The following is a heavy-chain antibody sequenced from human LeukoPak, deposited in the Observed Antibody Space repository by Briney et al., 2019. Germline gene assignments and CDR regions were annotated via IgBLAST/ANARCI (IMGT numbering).Heavy chain of an antibody. J-gene: IGHJ2*01. CDR2: IYHSGST. Sequence: SGTLSLTCAVSGGSISSSNWWSWVRQPPGKGLEWIGEIYHSGSTNYNPSLKSRVTISVDTSKNQFSLKLSSVTAADTAVYYCARGRGIAARQRYWYFDLWGRGTLVTVSS. CDR1: GGSISSSNW. CDR3: ARGRGIAARQRYWYFDL. D-gene: IGHD6-6*01. V-gene: IGHV4-4*02.